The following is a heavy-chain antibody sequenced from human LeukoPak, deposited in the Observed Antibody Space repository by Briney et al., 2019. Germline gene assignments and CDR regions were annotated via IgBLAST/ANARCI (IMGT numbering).Heavy chain of an antibody. CDR1: GYTFTGYY. CDR3: ARVPLPDNNYDILTGLDY. V-gene: IGHV1-2*02. Sequence: ASVKVSCKASGYTFTGYYMHWVRQAPGQGLEWMGWINPNSGGTNYAQKFQGRVTMTRDTSISTAYMELSRLRSDDTAVYYCARVPLPDNNYDILTGLDYWGQGTLVTVSS. J-gene: IGHJ4*02. D-gene: IGHD3-9*01. CDR2: INPNSGGT.